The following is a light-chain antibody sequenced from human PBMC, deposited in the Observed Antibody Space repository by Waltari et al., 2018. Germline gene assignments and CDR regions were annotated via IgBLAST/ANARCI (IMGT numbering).Light chain of an antibody. CDR2: RVS. V-gene: IGKV2-30*02. CDR1: QSLVHSDGNTH. J-gene: IGKJ2*01. CDR3: MQGTHWPYT. Sequence: DVVMPQSPLSLSVTLGQAASISCKSSQSLVHSDGNTHLNWFQQRPGQSPRRLIYRVSNRDSGVPDRFSGSGSGTDFTLKINKVEAEDVGIYYCMQGTHWPYTFGQGTKLDIK.